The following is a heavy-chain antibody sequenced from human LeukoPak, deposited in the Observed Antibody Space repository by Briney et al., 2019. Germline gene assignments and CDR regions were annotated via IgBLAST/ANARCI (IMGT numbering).Heavy chain of an antibody. Sequence: GGSLRLSCAASGFAFSSQDMGWVRQAPGKGLEWVSVISDSGDLTYYADSVKGRFTISRDNSKNTLFLQMNSLRAEDTAVYYCAKVARRTSGWYFFDYWGQGTLVTVSS. J-gene: IGHJ4*02. CDR1: GFAFSSQD. CDR2: ISDSGDLT. V-gene: IGHV3-23*01. D-gene: IGHD6-19*01. CDR3: AKVARRTSGWYFFDY.